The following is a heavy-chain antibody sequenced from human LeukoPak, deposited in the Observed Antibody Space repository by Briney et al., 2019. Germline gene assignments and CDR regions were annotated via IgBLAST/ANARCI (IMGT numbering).Heavy chain of an antibody. D-gene: IGHD3-22*01. CDR3: AKDGEYYDSSGYYSHFDY. V-gene: IGHV3-23*01. J-gene: IGHJ4*02. CDR2: ISGSGGST. CDR1: GFTFSTYA. Sequence: GGSLRLSRAASGFTFSTYAMSWVRQAPGKGLEWVSGISGSGGSTYYAESVKGRFTISRDNPKNTLDLQMNSLRAEDTAVYYCAKDGEYYDSSGYYSHFDYWGQGTLVTVSS.